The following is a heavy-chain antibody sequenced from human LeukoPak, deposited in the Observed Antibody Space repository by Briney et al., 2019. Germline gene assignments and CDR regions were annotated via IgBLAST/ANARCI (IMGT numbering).Heavy chain of an antibody. Sequence: GESLKISCKGSGYSFTSYWIAWVRQMPGKGLEWMGIIYPGDSDTRYSPSFRGQVTISADKSISTAYLQWSSLKASDTAVYYCARPSMNAAMIDYWGQGTLVTVSS. CDR2: IYPGDSDT. J-gene: IGHJ4*02. CDR1: GYSFTSYW. V-gene: IGHV5-51*01. D-gene: IGHD5-18*01. CDR3: ARPSMNAAMIDY.